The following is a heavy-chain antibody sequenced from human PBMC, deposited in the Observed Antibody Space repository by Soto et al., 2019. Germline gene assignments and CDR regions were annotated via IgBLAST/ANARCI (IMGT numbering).Heavy chain of an antibody. CDR1: GFTFSNYP. Sequence: PGWSLRLSCAASGFTFSNYPMSWVRQAPGKGLEWVSGMSGSGASTYYADSVKGRFTISRDNSKNTLYLQMNSLRGEDTAIYYCAKVGSGWYYFDYWGQGTLVTVSS. CDR2: MSGSGAST. J-gene: IGHJ4*02. D-gene: IGHD6-19*01. CDR3: AKVGSGWYYFDY. V-gene: IGHV3-23*01.